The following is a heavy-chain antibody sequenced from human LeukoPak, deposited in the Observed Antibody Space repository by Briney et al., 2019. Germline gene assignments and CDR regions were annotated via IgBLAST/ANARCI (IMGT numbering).Heavy chain of an antibody. D-gene: IGHD6-19*01. CDR1: GFTFSSYG. CDR3: AKDRIAVAGTRWFDP. J-gene: IGHJ5*02. V-gene: IGHV3-30*02. Sequence: PGGSLRLSCAASGFTFSSYGMHWVRQAPGKGLEWVAFIRYDGSNKYYADSVKGRFTISRDNSKNTLYLQMNSLRAEDTAVYYCAKDRIAVAGTRWFDPWGQGTLVTVSS. CDR2: IRYDGSNK.